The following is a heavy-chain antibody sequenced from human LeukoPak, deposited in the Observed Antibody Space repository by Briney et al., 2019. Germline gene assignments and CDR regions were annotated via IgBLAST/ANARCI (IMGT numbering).Heavy chain of an antibody. V-gene: IGHV4-39*01. D-gene: IGHD6-13*01. Sequence: SETLSLTCTVSAGAITRTSYFWGWIRQSPGKGLEWIGRIYYSGTTYYNPSLKSRVTISVDTSKNQFSLHLNSVTAADTAVYYCASLGPYSSTWYGDYWGHGTQVTVSS. CDR3: ASLGPYSSTWYGDY. J-gene: IGHJ4*01. CDR1: AGAITRTSYF. CDR2: IYYSGTT.